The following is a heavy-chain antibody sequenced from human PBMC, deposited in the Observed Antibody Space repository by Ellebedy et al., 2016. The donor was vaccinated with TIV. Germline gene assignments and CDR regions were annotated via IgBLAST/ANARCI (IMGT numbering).Heavy chain of an antibody. CDR1: GFTVSNNY. D-gene: IGHD1-1*01. J-gene: IGHJ4*02. CDR3: ERSPYNSWLR. V-gene: IGHV3-53*01. Sequence: PGGSLRLSCAASGFTVSNNYVSWARRAPGKGLEWVTTMYSGGATSYADSVKGRFTISRDNSKNMVYLQMNSLRDEDTAVYYCERSPYNSWLRWGQGTLVTVSS. CDR2: MYSGGAT.